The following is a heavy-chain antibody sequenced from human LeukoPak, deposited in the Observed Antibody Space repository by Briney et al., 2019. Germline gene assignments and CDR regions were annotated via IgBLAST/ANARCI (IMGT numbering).Heavy chain of an antibody. CDR3: AGNTATYYFDY. D-gene: IGHD5-18*01. CDR1: GGSISSYY. J-gene: IGHJ4*02. V-gene: IGHV4-59*08. CDR2: IYYSGST. Sequence: SETLSLTCTVSGGSISSYYWSWIRQPPGKGLEWIGYIYYSGSTNYKSSLKSRVTISVDTSKNQFSLKLSSVTAADTAVYYCAGNTATYYFDYWGQGTLVTVSS.